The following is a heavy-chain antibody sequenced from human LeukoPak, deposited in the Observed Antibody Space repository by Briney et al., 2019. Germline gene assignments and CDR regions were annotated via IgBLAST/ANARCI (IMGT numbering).Heavy chain of an antibody. D-gene: IGHD6-13*01. V-gene: IGHV5-51*01. CDR2: IYPGDSDT. J-gene: IGHJ4*02. CDR1: GYRFTSYW. Sequence: KFGESLKISCKGSGYRFTSYWIGCVRQMTGKGLEWMGIIYPGDSDTRYSPSLQGQVTISGDKSISTAYVQWSSLKASDTAMYYCARRDSSSKHFDYWGQGTLVAVSS. CDR3: ARRDSSSKHFDY.